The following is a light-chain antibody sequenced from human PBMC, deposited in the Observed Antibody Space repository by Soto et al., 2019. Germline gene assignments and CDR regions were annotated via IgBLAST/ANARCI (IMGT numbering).Light chain of an antibody. CDR1: QSISTH. V-gene: IGKV3-15*01. CDR2: GAS. J-gene: IGKJ2*01. Sequence: EIVMTQSPATLSVSPGERATLSCRASQSISTHLAWYQQKPGQTPRLLIYGASTRATGIAARFSGSGSGTEFTLTISSLQSEDFAVYYCQQYDSWPPYTFGQGTSLEIK. CDR3: QQYDSWPPYT.